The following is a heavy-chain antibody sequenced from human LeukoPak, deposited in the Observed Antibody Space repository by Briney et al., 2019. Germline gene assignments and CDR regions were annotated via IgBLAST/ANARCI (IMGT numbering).Heavy chain of an antibody. Sequence: GGSLRLSCAASGFTFSSYWMNRVRQAPGKGLEWVANIKHDGSEKYYVDSVKGRFTISRDNAKNSFYLQMNSLRAEDTAVYYCARGQVTAVTGLAAFDIWGQGTMVIVSS. CDR1: GFTFSSYW. J-gene: IGHJ3*02. CDR3: ARGQVTAVTGLAAFDI. D-gene: IGHD4-17*01. CDR2: IKHDGSEK. V-gene: IGHV3-7*04.